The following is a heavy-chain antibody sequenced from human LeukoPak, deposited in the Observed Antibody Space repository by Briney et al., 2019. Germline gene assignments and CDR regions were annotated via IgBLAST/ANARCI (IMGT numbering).Heavy chain of an antibody. CDR2: IYSGGST. CDR3: AKDGFYDSSGYYNN. Sequence: GGSLRLSCAASGFTVSSNYMSWVRQAPGKGLEWVSVIYSGGSTYYADSVKGRFTISRDNSKSTLYVQMNSLRAEDTAVYYCAKDGFYDSSGYYNNWGQGTLVTVSS. V-gene: IGHV3-53*01. CDR1: GFTVSSNY. D-gene: IGHD3-22*01. J-gene: IGHJ4*02.